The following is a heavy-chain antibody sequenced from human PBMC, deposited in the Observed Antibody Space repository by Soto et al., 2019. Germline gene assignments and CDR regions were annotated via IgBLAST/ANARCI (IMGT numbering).Heavy chain of an antibody. D-gene: IGHD2-15*01. CDR1: GYTFTSYG. CDR2: ISAYNGNK. Sequence: QVQLVQSGAEVKKPGASVKVSCKASGYTFTSYGISWVRQAPGQGLEWTGWISAYNGNKNYAQKLQGRVTMTTDTSTSTAYMELRSLRPDDTAVYYCARERYCSGGSCQRGAFDIWGQGTMVTVSS. V-gene: IGHV1-18*01. J-gene: IGHJ3*02. CDR3: ARERYCSGGSCQRGAFDI.